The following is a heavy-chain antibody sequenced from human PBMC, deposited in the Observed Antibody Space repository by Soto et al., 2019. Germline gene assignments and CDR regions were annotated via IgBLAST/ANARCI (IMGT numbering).Heavy chain of an antibody. Sequence: QVQLVQSGAEVKKPGSSVKVSCKASGGTFSSYAISWVRQAPGQGLEWMGGIIPIFGTANYAQKFQGRVXXXXXXXXXXXXXXXXXXXXXXXXXXXXXXXXXXXSSKKLDYWGQGTLVTVSS. CDR3: XXXXXXXSSKKLDY. CDR2: IIPIFGTA. CDR1: GGTFSSYA. D-gene: IGHD2-2*01. V-gene: IGHV1-69*05. J-gene: IGHJ4*02.